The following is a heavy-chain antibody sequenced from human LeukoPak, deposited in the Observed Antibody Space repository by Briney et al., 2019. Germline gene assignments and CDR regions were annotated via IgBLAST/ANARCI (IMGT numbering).Heavy chain of an antibody. CDR3: ARDRRDGPMRLDY. CDR2: IIPIFGTA. D-gene: IGHD5-24*01. V-gene: IGHV1-69*13. Sequence: ASVKVSCKASGGSFSSYAISWVRQAPGQGLEWMGGIIPIFGTANYAQKFQGRVTITADESTSTAYMELSSLRSEDTAVYYCARDRRDGPMRLDYWGQGTLVTVSS. CDR1: GGSFSSYA. J-gene: IGHJ4*02.